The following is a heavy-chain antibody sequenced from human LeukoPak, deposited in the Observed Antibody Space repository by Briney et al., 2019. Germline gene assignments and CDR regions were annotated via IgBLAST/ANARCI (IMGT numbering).Heavy chain of an antibody. D-gene: IGHD2-2*02. J-gene: IGHJ6*03. CDR2: IIPIFGTA. Sequence: SVKVSCKASGGTFSSYAISWVRQAPGQGLEWMGGIIPIFGTANYAQKFQGRVTITADESTSTAYMELSSLRSEDTAVYYCARNIVVVPAAIPYYYYMDVWGKGTTVTVSS. CDR1: GGTFSSYA. CDR3: ARNIVVVPAAIPYYYYMDV. V-gene: IGHV1-69*13.